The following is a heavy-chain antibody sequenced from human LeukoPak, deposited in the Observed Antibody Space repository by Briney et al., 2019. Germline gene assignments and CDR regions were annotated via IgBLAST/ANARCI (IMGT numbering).Heavy chain of an antibody. CDR1: GGSISSSNW. Sequence: PSGTLSLTCAVSGGSISSSNWWSWVRQPPGKGLGWIGEIYHSGSTNYNPSLKSRVTISVDKSKNQFSLKLSSVTAADTAVYYCATVGDYYGSGSYGYWGQGTLVTVSS. V-gene: IGHV4-4*02. CDR2: IYHSGST. J-gene: IGHJ4*02. CDR3: ATVGDYYGSGSYGY. D-gene: IGHD3-10*01.